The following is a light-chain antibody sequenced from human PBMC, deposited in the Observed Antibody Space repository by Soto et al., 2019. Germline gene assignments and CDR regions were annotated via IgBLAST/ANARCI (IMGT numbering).Light chain of an antibody. CDR3: QQYGDLPPT. J-gene: IGKJ1*01. CDR1: QSVTYDQ. Sequence: ESVFAHSPGTLTLSPGERATLSCRASQSVTYDQLAWYRQTPGQAPRLLIYGASSRAAGIPDRFSGSGSGTDFTLTISRLEPEDFVVYHCQQYGDLPPTFGQGTKVDIK. CDR2: GAS. V-gene: IGKV3-20*01.